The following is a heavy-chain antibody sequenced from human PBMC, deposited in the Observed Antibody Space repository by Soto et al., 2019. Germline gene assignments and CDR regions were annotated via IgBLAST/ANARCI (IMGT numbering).Heavy chain of an antibody. CDR2: IYHTGKT. CDR1: GGSISTYY. D-gene: IGHD2-15*01. J-gene: IGHJ2*01. Sequence: QVQLQESGPGLVKPSETLSLTCTVSGGSISTYYWSWIRQSPGKGLEWIGYIYHTGKTNYNPSLKSRITISVDTSKTQFSLRLGSVTAADTAVYYCAKHSGVYVNWYFDLWGRGTLVTVSS. CDR3: AKHSGVYVNWYFDL. V-gene: IGHV4-59*08.